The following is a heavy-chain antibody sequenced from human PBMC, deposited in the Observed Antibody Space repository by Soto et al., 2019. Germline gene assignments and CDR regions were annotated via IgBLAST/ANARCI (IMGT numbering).Heavy chain of an antibody. CDR3: TRERHDYGDYYVDY. V-gene: IGHV3-30-3*01. D-gene: IGHD4-17*01. Sequence: SLRLSCAASGFTFSSYAMHWVRQAPGKGLEWVAVISSDGNNKFYADSVKGRFTISRDNSKNTLYLQMNSLRPEDTAVYYCTRERHDYGDYYVDYWGQGTLVTAPQ. J-gene: IGHJ4*02. CDR2: ISSDGNNK. CDR1: GFTFSSYA.